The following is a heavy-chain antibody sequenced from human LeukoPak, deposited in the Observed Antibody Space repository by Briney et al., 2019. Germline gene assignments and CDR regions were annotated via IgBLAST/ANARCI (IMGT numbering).Heavy chain of an antibody. V-gene: IGHV1-69*05. J-gene: IGHJ5*02. CDR2: IIPIFGTA. CDR1: GGTFSSYA. Sequence: ASVKVSCKASGGTFSSYAISWVRQAPGQGLEWMGGIIPIFGTANYAQKFQGRVTITTDESTSTAYMELSSLRSEDTAVYYCARGGSSPYHWFDPWGQGTLVTVSS. CDR3: ARGGSSPYHWFDP. D-gene: IGHD6-6*01.